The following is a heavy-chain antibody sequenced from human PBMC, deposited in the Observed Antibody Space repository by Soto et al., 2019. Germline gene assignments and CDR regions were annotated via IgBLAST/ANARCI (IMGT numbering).Heavy chain of an antibody. Sequence: EVQLLESGGGLVQPGGSLRLSCTASGFTFSTYAMTWVRQAPGKGLEWVSAISGGGGPTYYADSVKGRFTISRDNSKNTLYLQMNSLGADATAVYYCAKVSRFLDSGLIWGQGTLVTVSS. J-gene: IGHJ3*02. V-gene: IGHV3-23*01. CDR1: GFTFSTYA. CDR3: AKVSRFLDSGLI. CDR2: ISGGGGPT. D-gene: IGHD3-10*01.